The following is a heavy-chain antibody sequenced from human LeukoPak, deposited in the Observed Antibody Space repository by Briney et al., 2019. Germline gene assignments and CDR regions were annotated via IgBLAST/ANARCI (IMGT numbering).Heavy chain of an antibody. CDR1: GFTFSSYA. CDR2: ISYDGSNK. V-gene: IGHV3-30*04. CDR3: ARDSSGWDYYFDY. D-gene: IGHD6-19*01. Sequence: GGSLRLSCAASGFTFSSYAMHWVRQAPGKGLEWVAVISYDGSNKHYADSVKGRFTISRDNSKNTLYLQMNSLRAEDTAVYYCARDSSGWDYYFDYWGQGTLVTVSS. J-gene: IGHJ4*02.